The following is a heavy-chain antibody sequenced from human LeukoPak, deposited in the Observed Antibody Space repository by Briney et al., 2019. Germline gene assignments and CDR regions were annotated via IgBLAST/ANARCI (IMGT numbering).Heavy chain of an antibody. Sequence: SETLSLTCTVSGGSISSYYWSWIRQPPGKGLEWIGYIYYSGSTNYNPSLKSRVTISVDTSKSQFSLRLSSVTAADTAVYYCARHAGSDGWYFHYLDYWGQGTLVTVSS. CDR2: IYYSGST. J-gene: IGHJ4*02. D-gene: IGHD6-19*01. V-gene: IGHV4-59*08. CDR3: ARHAGSDGWYFHYLDY. CDR1: GGSISSYY.